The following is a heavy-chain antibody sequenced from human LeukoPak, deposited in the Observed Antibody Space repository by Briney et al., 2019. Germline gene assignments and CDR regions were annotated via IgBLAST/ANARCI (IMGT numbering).Heavy chain of an antibody. CDR3: ARGTHPEYGMDV. CDR1: GGSISSGDYY. Sequence: TTSETLSLTCTVSGGSISSGDYYWSWIRQPPGKGLEWIGYIYYSGSTYYNPSLKSRVTISVDTSKNQFSLKLSSVTAADTAVYYCARGTHPEYGMDVWGQGTTVTVSS. CDR2: IYYSGST. J-gene: IGHJ6*02. V-gene: IGHV4-30-4*01.